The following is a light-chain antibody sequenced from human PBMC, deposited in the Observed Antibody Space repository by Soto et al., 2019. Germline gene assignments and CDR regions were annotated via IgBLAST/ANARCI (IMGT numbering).Light chain of an antibody. CDR3: CSYAGSSTSLYV. CDR1: SSDVGRYNL. V-gene: IGLV2-23*01. Sequence: QSALTQPASVSGSPGQSITISCAGTSSDVGRYNLVSWYQQHPGKAHKLMIYEGSKRPSGVSNRFSGSKSGNTASLTIFGLQAEDEADYYCCSYAGSSTSLYVFGTGTKVTVL. J-gene: IGLJ1*01. CDR2: EGS.